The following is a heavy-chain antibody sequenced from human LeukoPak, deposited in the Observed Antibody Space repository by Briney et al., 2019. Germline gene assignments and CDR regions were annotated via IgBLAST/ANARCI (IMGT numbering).Heavy chain of an antibody. V-gene: IGHV1-46*01. J-gene: IGHJ3*02. CDR3: ATPNNIDAFDM. CDR2: IDPSGVTT. D-gene: IGHD1-14*01. CDR1: GYTLTSYY. Sequence: WASVKVSCKASGYTLTSYYIHWVRQAPGQGLEWMGIIDPSGVTTNYAQNFQGRVTMTRDTSTSTVYMELSSLRSEDTAVYYCATPNNIDAFDMWGQGTMVTVSS.